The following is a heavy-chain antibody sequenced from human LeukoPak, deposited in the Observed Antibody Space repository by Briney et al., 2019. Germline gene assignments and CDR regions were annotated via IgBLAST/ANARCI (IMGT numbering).Heavy chain of an antibody. CDR3: ASNREYGSGSYRGFDP. D-gene: IGHD3-10*01. Sequence: ASVKVSCKASGYTFTGYYMHWVRQAPGQGLEWMGGIIPIFGTANYAQKFQGRVTITADESTSTAYMELSSLRSEDTAVYYCASNREYGSGSYRGFDPWGQGTLVTVSS. V-gene: IGHV1-69*13. CDR2: IIPIFGTA. CDR1: GYTFTGYY. J-gene: IGHJ5*02.